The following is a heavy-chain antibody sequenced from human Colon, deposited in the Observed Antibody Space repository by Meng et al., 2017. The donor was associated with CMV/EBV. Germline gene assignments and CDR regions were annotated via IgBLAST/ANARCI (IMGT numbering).Heavy chain of an antibody. Sequence: HAQRQQSGHGRVTPAKTLLPSCAICGGSVSSNDATWNWIRQPPSGGLEWLGRTYYRSTWYNDYAESVRSRISINPDTSKNHFSLQLNSVTPEDTAMYYCVRLRGNSWLDYWGQGTLVTVFS. CDR1: GGSVSSNDAT. J-gene: IGHJ4*02. CDR3: VRLRGNSWLDY. D-gene: IGHD6-13*01. V-gene: IGHV6-1*01. CDR2: TYYRSTWYN.